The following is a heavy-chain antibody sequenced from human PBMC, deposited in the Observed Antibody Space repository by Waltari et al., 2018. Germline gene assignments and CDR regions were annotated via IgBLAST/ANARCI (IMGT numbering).Heavy chain of an antibody. D-gene: IGHD1-26*01. J-gene: IGHJ5*01. CDR2: TYYRSKWYD. CDR1: GDSGSSDSAA. V-gene: IGHV6-1*01. Sequence: VHLQQSGTELVTPSQHVPPTCAISGDSGSSDSAAWNWFRQSPARGLEWLGRTYYRSKWYDDYAVSVKSRIPINSDTSKNEFSLQLNSVTPEDTAVYYCARGYSGNYDSWGQGTLVTVSS. CDR3: ARGYSGNYDS.